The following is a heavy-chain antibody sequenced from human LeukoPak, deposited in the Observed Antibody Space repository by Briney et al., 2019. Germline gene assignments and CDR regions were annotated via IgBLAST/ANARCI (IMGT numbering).Heavy chain of an antibody. CDR1: GGSISSGSYY. Sequence: PSQTLSLTCTVPGGSISSGSYYWSWIRQPAGKGLEWIGRIYTSGSTNYNPSLKSRVTISVDTSKNQFSLKLSSVTAADTAVYYCARGVATINFDYWGQGTLVTVSS. J-gene: IGHJ4*02. CDR3: ARGVATINFDY. V-gene: IGHV4-61*02. CDR2: IYTSGST. D-gene: IGHD5-24*01.